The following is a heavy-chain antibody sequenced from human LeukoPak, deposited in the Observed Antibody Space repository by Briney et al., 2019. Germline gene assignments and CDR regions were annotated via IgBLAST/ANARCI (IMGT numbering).Heavy chain of an antibody. J-gene: IGHJ4*02. CDR3: ARERSGWFFEN. CDR1: GYSFPSYG. V-gene: IGHV1-18*01. D-gene: IGHD6-19*01. Sequence: SVKVPCKSSGYSFPSYGITWVRQAPGQGLEWMGWINPYNGNTNYTQKLQGRVIENTDTSTSPAYMDLRSLSFYDTAVYYCARERSGWFFENWGQGTLVTVSS. CDR2: INPYNGNT.